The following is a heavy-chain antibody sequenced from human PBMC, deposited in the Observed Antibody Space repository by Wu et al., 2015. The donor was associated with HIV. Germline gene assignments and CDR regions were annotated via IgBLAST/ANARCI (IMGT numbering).Heavy chain of an antibody. Sequence: QVQLVQSGAEVKKPGASVKVSCKASGYTFTGYYMHWVRQAPGQGLEWMGWINPNSGGTNYAQKFQGRVTMTRDTSISTAYMELSRLRSDDTAVYYCARDGEGFGELFPDTYYYYGMDVWGQGTTVTVSS. CDR2: INPNSGGT. J-gene: IGHJ6*02. V-gene: IGHV1-2*02. CDR1: GYTFTGYY. CDR3: ARDGEGFGELFPDTYYYYGMDV. D-gene: IGHD3-10*01.